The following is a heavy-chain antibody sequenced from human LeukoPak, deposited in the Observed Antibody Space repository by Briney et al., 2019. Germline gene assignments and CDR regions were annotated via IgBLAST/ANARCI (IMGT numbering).Heavy chain of an antibody. CDR2: IYYSGRT. Sequence: PSETLSLPCTVSGGSVSSGSYYGSWIRQPPGKGLECIGYIYYSGRTNYNPSLKSRVTISVDTSKNQFSLKLSSVTAADTAVYDCARAGGIMDIVATIDYWGQGTRVTVSS. D-gene: IGHD5-12*01. V-gene: IGHV4-61*01. CDR3: ARAGGIMDIVATIDY. J-gene: IGHJ4*02. CDR1: GGSVSSGSYY.